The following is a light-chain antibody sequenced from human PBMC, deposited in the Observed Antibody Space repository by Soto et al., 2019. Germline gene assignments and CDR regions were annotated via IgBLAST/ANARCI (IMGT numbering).Light chain of an antibody. J-gene: IGLJ2*01. Sequence: QSALTQPASVSGSPGQSITISCTGTSSDVGGYDYVSWYQQHPGKAPKLMIYDVINRPSGVSNRFSGSKSGNTASLTISGLQAEDEADYYCSSYAISMDVVFGGGTKLTVL. CDR2: DVI. V-gene: IGLV2-14*01. CDR1: SSDVGGYDY. CDR3: SSYAISMDVV.